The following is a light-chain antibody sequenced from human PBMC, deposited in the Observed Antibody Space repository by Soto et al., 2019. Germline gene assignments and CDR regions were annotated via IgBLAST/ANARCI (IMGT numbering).Light chain of an antibody. J-gene: IGKJ1*01. CDR2: AAS. CDR1: QDISNY. CDR3: LQHNDYPPT. Sequence: DIQMTQSPSSLSASVGDRVTITCRASQDISNYLGWYQQKPGKAPKRLIYAASSLQSGVPSRFSGSGSGTEFTLTISSLQPEDYATYYCLQHNDYPPTFGQGTKVEI. V-gene: IGKV1-17*01.